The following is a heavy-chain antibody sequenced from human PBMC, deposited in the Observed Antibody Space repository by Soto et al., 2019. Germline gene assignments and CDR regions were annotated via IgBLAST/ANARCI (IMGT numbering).Heavy chain of an antibody. J-gene: IGHJ6*02. V-gene: IGHV3-66*01. CDR3: ARDFVVGGPTINYYYGMDV. Sequence: GGSLRLSCAASGFTVSSNYMSWVRQAPGKGLEWISIIYSAGNTYYADSVKGRFTISRDNSKNTLYLQMNSLGAEDTAVYYCARDFVVGGPTINYYYGMDVWGQGSTVTVS. CDR1: GFTVSSNY. CDR2: IYSAGNT. D-gene: IGHD1-26*01.